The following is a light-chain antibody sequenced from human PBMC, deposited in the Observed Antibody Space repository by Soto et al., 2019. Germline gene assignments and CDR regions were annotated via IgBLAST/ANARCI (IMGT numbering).Light chain of an antibody. Sequence: QSALTQPPSASGSPGQSVTISCTGTSSDVGGYNYVSWYQQHPGKAPKLMIYEVSKRPSGVPDRFSGSKSGSTASLTVSGLQAADEDDYYCSSYAGSNNLVFGGGTKLTVL. CDR3: SSYAGSNNLV. CDR1: SSDVGGYNY. J-gene: IGLJ2*01. CDR2: EVS. V-gene: IGLV2-8*01.